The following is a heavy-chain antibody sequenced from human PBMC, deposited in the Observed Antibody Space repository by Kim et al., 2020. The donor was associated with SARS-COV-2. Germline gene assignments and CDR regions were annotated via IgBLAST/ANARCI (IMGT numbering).Heavy chain of an antibody. D-gene: IGHD3-16*01. CDR3: AKLRGYYDYVWGGDY. CDR2: ISGSGGTT. V-gene: IGHV3-23*01. Sequence: GGSLRLSCAASGFTFSSYAMSWVRQAPGKGLEWVSAISGSGGTTYYADSVKGRFTISRDNSKNTLYLQMNSLRAEDTAVYYCAKLRGYYDYVWGGDYWGQGTLVTVSS. J-gene: IGHJ4*02. CDR1: GFTFSSYA.